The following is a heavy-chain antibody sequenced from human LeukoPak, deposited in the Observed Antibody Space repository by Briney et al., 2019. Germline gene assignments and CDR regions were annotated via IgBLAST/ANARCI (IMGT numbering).Heavy chain of an antibody. CDR2: IYYDGSEK. V-gene: IGHV3-33*01. Sequence: GGSLRLSCAVSGLTFRNYGMHWVRQAPGKGLEWVAIIYYDGSEKYYVDSVKGRFTISRDNSKNTLYLQMNSLRAEDAALYYCASGRGGRGGINYFDYWGQGTLVTVSS. J-gene: IGHJ4*02. CDR1: GLTFRNYG. D-gene: IGHD2-15*01. CDR3: ASGRGGRGGINYFDY.